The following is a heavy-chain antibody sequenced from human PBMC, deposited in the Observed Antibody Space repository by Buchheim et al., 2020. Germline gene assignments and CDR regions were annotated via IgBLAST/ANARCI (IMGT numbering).Heavy chain of an antibody. J-gene: IGHJ6*02. CDR3: ARDYYDSMSLYYYYYYGMDV. CDR2: IWYDGSNK. D-gene: IGHD3-22*01. Sequence: QVQLVESGGGVVQPGRSLRLSCAASGFTFSSYGMHWVRQAPGKGLEWVAVIWYDGSNKYYADSVKGRFTISRANSKNTLYLQMNSLRAEDTAVYYCARDYYDSMSLYYYYYYGMDVWGQGTT. CDR1: GFTFSSYG. V-gene: IGHV3-33*01.